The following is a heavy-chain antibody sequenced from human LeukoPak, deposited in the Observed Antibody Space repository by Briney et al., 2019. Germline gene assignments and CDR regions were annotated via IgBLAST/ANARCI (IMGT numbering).Heavy chain of an antibody. CDR2: IYSGGST. Sequence: PGGSLRLSCAASGFTFSNYWMSWVRQAPGKGLEWVSVIYSGGSTYYADSVKGRFTISRDNSKNTLYLQMNSLRAEDTAVYYCARGASGYSIDYWGQGTLVTVSS. V-gene: IGHV3-66*01. D-gene: IGHD5-18*01. CDR3: ARGASGYSIDY. J-gene: IGHJ4*02. CDR1: GFTFSNYW.